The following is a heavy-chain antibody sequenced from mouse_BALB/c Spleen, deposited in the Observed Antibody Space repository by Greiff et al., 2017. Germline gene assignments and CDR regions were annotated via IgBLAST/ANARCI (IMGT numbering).Heavy chain of an antibody. J-gene: IGHJ3*01. CDR2: IYPGDGDT. V-gene: IGHV1-80*01. Sequence: VKLVESGAELVRPGSSVKISCKASGYAFSSYWMNWVKQRPGQGLEWIGQIYPGDGDTNYNGKFKGKATLTADKSSSTAYMQLSSLTSEDSAVYFCATHYYGSSWFAYWGQGTLVTVSA. D-gene: IGHD1-1*01. CDR3: ATHYYGSSWFAY. CDR1: GYAFSSYW.